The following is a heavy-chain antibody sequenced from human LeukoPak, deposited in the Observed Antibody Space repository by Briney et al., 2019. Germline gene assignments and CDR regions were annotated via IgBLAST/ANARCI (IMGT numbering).Heavy chain of an antibody. CDR3: ARRYVSFDY. Sequence: SETLSLTCTVSGGSVRGGSYYWGWIRQPPGKGLEWIGSIYYSGSTHYNPSLKSRVTISVDTSKNQFSLKLTSVTAADTAVYYCARRYVSFDYWGQGTLVTVLS. CDR2: IYYSGST. D-gene: IGHD3-16*01. CDR1: GGSVRGGSYY. J-gene: IGHJ4*02. V-gene: IGHV4-39*01.